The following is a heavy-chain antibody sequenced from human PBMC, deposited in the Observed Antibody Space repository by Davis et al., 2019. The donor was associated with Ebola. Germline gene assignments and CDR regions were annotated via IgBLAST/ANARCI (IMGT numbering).Heavy chain of an antibody. CDR3: ARIQSGHHGMDV. CDR2: IYSGGST. V-gene: IGHV3-66*01. J-gene: IGHJ6*02. CDR1: GFTVSSNY. Sequence: GESLKISCAASGFTVSSNYMSWVRQAPGKGLEWVSVIYSGGSTYYADSVKGRFTISRDNSKNTLYLQMNSLRAEDTAVYYCARIQSGHHGMDVWGQRTTVTVSS. D-gene: IGHD3-10*01.